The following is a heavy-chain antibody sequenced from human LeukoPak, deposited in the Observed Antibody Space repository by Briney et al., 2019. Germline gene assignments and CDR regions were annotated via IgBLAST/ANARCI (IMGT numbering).Heavy chain of an antibody. CDR3: ARGRRGYHTFYYYYGMDV. Sequence: ASVKVSCKASGYTFTTYYMHWVRQAPGQGLEWMGTINPSGGSRTYAQKFQGRVTVTRDTSTSTVYMEVSSLRAEDTAVYYCARGRRGYHTFYYYYGMDVWGQGTTVTVSS. CDR2: INPSGGSR. D-gene: IGHD5-12*01. J-gene: IGHJ6*02. CDR1: GYTFTTYY. V-gene: IGHV1-46*01.